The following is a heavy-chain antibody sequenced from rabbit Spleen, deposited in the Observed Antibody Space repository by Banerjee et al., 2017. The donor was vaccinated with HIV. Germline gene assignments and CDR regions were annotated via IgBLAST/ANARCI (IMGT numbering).Heavy chain of an antibody. CDR2: IYNGDGST. D-gene: IGHD4-1*01. CDR1: GFTISSNA. Sequence: QEQLVESGGGLVQPEGSLTLSCKASGFTISSNAMCWVRQAPGKRSEWIGCIYNGDGSTYYASWVNGRFTISRSTSLNTVTLQMTSLTAADTATYFCARDGISFVSSGWGLTRLDLWGPGTLVTVS. V-gene: IGHV1S47*01. J-gene: IGHJ6*01. CDR3: ARDGISFVSSGWGLTRLDL.